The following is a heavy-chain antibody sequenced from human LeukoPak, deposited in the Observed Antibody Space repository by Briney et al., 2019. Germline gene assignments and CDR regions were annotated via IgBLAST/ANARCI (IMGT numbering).Heavy chain of an antibody. J-gene: IGHJ4*02. V-gene: IGHV3-48*02. D-gene: IGHD2-21*02. Sequence: PGGSLRLSCAASEFTFSSHGMTWVRQAPGKGLEWVSNIRSSSGTIYYADSVKGRFTISRDNAKNSLYLQMNSLRDEDTAVYYCARGAYCGGDCFFFDSWGQGTLVTVSS. CDR3: ARGAYCGGDCFFFDS. CDR1: EFTFSSHG. CDR2: IRSSSGTI.